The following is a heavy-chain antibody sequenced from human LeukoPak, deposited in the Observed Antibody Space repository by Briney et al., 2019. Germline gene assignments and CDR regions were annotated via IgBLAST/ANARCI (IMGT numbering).Heavy chain of an antibody. J-gene: IGHJ3*02. CDR2: INPSGGST. V-gene: IGHV1-46*01. CDR1: GYTFTSYY. Sequence: GASVKVSCKASGYTFTSYYMHWVRRAPGQGLEWMGIINPSGGSTSYAQKFQGRVTMTRDTSTSTVYMELSSLRSEDTAVYYCARVWFGEFDAFDIWGQGTMVTVSS. CDR3: ARVWFGEFDAFDI. D-gene: IGHD3-10*01.